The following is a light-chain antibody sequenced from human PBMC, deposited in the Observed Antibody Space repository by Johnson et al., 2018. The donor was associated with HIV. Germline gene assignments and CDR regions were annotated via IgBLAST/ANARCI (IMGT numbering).Light chain of an antibody. CDR3: GTWDSSLSAGV. Sequence: HSVLTQSPSVSAAPGQKVTISCSGSSSNIGNNYVSWYQQLPGTAPKLLIYEDNKRPSGIPDRFSGSKSGTSATLGITGLQTGAEADYHCGTWDSSLSAGVFGTGTKVTVL. V-gene: IGLV1-51*02. CDR2: EDN. CDR1: SSNIGNNY. J-gene: IGLJ1*01.